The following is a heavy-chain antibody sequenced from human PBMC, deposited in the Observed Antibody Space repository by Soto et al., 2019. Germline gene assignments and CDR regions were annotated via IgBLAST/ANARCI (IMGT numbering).Heavy chain of an antibody. CDR3: ARLRRIAAAGVDY. V-gene: IGHV4-39*01. J-gene: IGHJ4*02. CDR1: GGSISSSSYY. D-gene: IGHD6-13*01. Sequence: QLQLQESGPGLVKPSETLSLTCTVSGGSISSSSYYWGWIRQPPGKGLEWIGSIYYSGSTYYNPSLQSRIHLTLDTSKNQFSLKLSSVTAADTAVYYCARLRRIAAAGVDYWGQGTLVTVSS. CDR2: IYYSGST.